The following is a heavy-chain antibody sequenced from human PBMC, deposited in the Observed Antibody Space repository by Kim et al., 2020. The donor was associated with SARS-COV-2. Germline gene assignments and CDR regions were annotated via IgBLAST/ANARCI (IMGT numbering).Heavy chain of an antibody. CDR1: GFTFSDYY. V-gene: IGHV3-11*06. Sequence: GGSLRLSCAASGFTFSDYYMSWIRQAPGKGLEWVSYISSSSRYTNYADSVKGRFTISRDNAKNSLYLQMNSLRAEDTAVYYCARDGRRGEEFFDYCGQGALVTASS. CDR3: ARDGRRGEEFFDY. CDR2: ISSSSRYT. J-gene: IGHJ4*02. D-gene: IGHD3-10*01.